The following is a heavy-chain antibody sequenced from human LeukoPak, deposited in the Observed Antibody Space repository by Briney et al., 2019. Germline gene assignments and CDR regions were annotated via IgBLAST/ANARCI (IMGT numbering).Heavy chain of an antibody. V-gene: IGHV4-30-2*01. J-gene: IGHJ3*02. Sequence: SQTLSLTCAVSGGSISSGGYSWSWIRQPPGKGLEWIGYIYHSGSTYYNPSLKSRVTISVDTSKNQFSLKLSSVTAADTAVYYCARDSLTGDAFDIWGQGTMVTVSS. CDR1: GGSISSGGYS. D-gene: IGHD7-27*01. CDR3: ARDSLTGDAFDI. CDR2: IYHSGST.